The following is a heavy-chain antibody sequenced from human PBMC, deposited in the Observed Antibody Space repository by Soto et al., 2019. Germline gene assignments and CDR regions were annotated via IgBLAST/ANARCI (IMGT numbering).Heavy chain of an antibody. D-gene: IGHD4-17*01. CDR3: ASSGGDYGDYYAFDI. CDR2: TYYRSKWYN. V-gene: IGHV6-1*01. J-gene: IGHJ3*02. Sequence: SQTLSLTCAISGDSVSSNSAAWNCIRQSPSRGLEWLGRTYYRSKWYNDYAVSVKSRVIITPDTSKNQFSLQLLSVTPEDTAVYYCASSGGDYGDYYAFDIWGQGTMVTVSS. CDR1: GDSVSSNSAA.